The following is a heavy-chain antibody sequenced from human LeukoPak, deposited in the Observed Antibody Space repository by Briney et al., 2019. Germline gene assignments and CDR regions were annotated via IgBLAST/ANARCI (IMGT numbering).Heavy chain of an antibody. CDR1: GGSISSHY. V-gene: IGHV4-59*11. Sequence: SETLSLTCTVSGGSISSHYWSWIRQPPGKGLEWIGYIYYSGSTNYNPSLKSRVTISVDTSKNQFSLKLSSVTAADTAVYYCARDATATPGGLDAFDIWGQGTMVTVSS. D-gene: IGHD2-15*01. CDR3: ARDATATPGGLDAFDI. CDR2: IYYSGST. J-gene: IGHJ3*02.